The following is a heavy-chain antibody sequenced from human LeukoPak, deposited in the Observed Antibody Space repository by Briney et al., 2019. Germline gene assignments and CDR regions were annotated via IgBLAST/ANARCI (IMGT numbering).Heavy chain of an antibody. D-gene: IGHD6-13*01. CDR2: IYFTGTT. J-gene: IGHJ4*02. CDR3: ARGGSWYGD. CDR1: GGSISGYY. V-gene: IGHV4-59*08. Sequence: KSSETLSLTCSVSGGSISGYYWSWIRQPPGKGLEWIGYIYFTGTTNYYPSLQSRVTISLDTSKNKFSLKLRSVTAADTAVYYCARGGSWYGDWGQGTLVTVSS.